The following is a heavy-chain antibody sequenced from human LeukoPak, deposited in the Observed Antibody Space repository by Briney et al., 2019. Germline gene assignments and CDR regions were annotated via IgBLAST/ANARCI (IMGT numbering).Heavy chain of an antibody. J-gene: IGHJ5*02. CDR1: GGSISSYY. CDR3: ARTLSGTSFDP. CDR2: IYTSGST. D-gene: IGHD1-14*01. V-gene: IGHV4-4*07. Sequence: SETLSLTCTVSGGSISSYYWSWIRKPAGKGLEWIGRIYTSGSTNYNPSLKSRVTMSVDTSKNQFSLKLSSVTVGDPAVYYFARTLSGTSFDPWGQGTLVTVSS.